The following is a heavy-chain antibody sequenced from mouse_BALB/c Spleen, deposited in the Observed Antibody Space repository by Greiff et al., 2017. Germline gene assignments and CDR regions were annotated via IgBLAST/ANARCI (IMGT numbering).Heavy chain of an antibody. Sequence: QVQLKESGAELVRPGVSVKISCKGSGYTFTDYAMHWVKQSHAKSLEWIGVISTYYGDASYNQKFKGKATMTVDKSSSTAYMELARLTSEDSAIYYCARSYYYGSISRYFDVWGAGTTVTVSA. D-gene: IGHD1-1*01. CDR3: ARSYYYGSISRYFDV. CDR1: GYTFTDYA. CDR2: ISTYYGDA. V-gene: IGHV1S137*01. J-gene: IGHJ1*01.